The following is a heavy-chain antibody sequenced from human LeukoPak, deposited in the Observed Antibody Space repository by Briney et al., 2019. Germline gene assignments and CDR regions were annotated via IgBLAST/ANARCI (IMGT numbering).Heavy chain of an antibody. Sequence: PGGPLRLSCAASGFTVSGNYMSWVRQAPGKGLEWVSVIYTAGSTYNADSVKGRFTISRDNSKKTLDLQMNSVRAEDTGVYYCARDAVAVRPGWFDPWGQGTMVTVSS. J-gene: IGHJ5*01. V-gene: IGHV3-53*01. CDR1: GFTVSGNY. CDR3: ARDAVAVRPGWFDP. D-gene: IGHD6-6*01. CDR2: IYTAGST.